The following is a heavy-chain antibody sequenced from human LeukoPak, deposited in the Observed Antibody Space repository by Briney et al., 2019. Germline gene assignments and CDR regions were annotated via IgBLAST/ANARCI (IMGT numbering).Heavy chain of an antibody. CDR2: MNPNSGNT. J-gene: IGHJ4*02. CDR1: GYTFTSYD. D-gene: IGHD2-15*01. V-gene: IGHV1-8*01. CDR3: ARAGGYCGRISCPYYFDY. Sequence: ASVKVSCKASGYTFTSYDINWVGQATGQGLEWMGWMNPNSGNTGYAQKSQGRVTMTSNPSISTAYMDLSSLRSEDTAVYYCARAGGYCGRISCPYYFDYWGQGSLVAVSS.